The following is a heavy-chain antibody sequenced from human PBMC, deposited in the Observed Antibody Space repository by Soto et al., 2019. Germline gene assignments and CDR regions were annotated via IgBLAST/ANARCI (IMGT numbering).Heavy chain of an antibody. CDR2: ISGSGGST. CDR1: GFTFSSYA. V-gene: IGHV3-23*01. Sequence: GGSLRLSCAASGFTFSSYAMSWVRQAPGKGLEWVSAISGSGGSTYYADSVKGRFTISRDNSKNTLYLQMKSLKAEDTAVYYCARVLWVSTVTNIDYWGQGTLVTVSS. CDR3: ARVLWVSTVTNIDY. J-gene: IGHJ4*02. D-gene: IGHD4-17*01.